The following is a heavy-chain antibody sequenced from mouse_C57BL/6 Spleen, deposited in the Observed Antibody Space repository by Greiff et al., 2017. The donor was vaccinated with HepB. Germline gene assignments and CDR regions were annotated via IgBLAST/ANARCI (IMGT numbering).Heavy chain of an antibody. V-gene: IGHV1-74*01. J-gene: IGHJ1*03. Sequence: QVQLQQPGAELVKPGASVKVSCKASGYTFTSYWMHWVKQRPGQGLEWIGRIHPSDSDTNYNQKFKGKATLTVDKSSSTAYMQVSGLTAEDSAVYYWARCHYGSTDWYFDVWGTGTTVTVSS. CDR3: ARCHYGSTDWYFDV. CDR2: IHPSDSDT. CDR1: GYTFTSYW. D-gene: IGHD1-1*01.